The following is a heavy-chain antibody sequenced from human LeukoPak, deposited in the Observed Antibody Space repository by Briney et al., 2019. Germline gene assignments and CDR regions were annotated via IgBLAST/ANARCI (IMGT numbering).Heavy chain of an antibody. CDR3: AREGLYGSYFDY. V-gene: IGHV4-61*08. Sequence: PSETLSLTCAVSCGSITSGGYSWSWIRQPPGKGLEWIGYIYYSGSTNYNPSLKSRVTISVDTSKNQFSLKLSSVTAADTAVYYCAREGLYGSYFDYWGQGTLVTVSS. CDR2: IYYSGST. J-gene: IGHJ4*02. D-gene: IGHD2/OR15-2a*01. CDR1: CGSITSGGYS.